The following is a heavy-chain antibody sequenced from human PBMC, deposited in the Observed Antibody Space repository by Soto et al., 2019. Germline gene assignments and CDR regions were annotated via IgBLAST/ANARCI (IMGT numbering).Heavy chain of an antibody. CDR3: ARDPAYCSGDCYSPPFHY. D-gene: IGHD2-21*02. Sequence: ASVKVSCKASGYTFTTYAMHWVRQAPGQRLEWMGWINVGNGNTKYSQKFQDRVTITRDTSASTTYMELSSLRSEDTAVYYCARDPAYCSGDCYSPPFHYCGQGTLVTVSA. V-gene: IGHV1-3*01. CDR2: INVGNGNT. CDR1: GYTFTTYA. J-gene: IGHJ4*02.